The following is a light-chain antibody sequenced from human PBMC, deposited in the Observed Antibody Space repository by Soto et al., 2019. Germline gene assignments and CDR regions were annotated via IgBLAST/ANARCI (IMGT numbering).Light chain of an antibody. J-gene: IGLJ1*01. CDR2: LVS. Sequence: QSALTQPASVSGSPGQSITISCTGSSSDVGGYSYVSWYQQHPGKAPKLMIYLVSSRPSGVSKRFSGSKSGNTASLTISGLKAEDEADYYCSSYTSSNTNVFGTGTKVTVL. CDR3: SSYTSSNTNV. CDR1: SSDVGGYSY. V-gene: IGLV2-14*03.